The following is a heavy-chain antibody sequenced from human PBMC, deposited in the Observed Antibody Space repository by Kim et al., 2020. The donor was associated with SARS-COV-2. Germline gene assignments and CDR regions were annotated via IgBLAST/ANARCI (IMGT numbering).Heavy chain of an antibody. V-gene: IGHV3-21*01. Sequence: GGSLRLSCAASGFTFSSYSMNWVRQAPGKGLEWVSSISSSSSYIYYADSVKGRFTISRDNAKNSLYLQMNSLRAEDTAVYYCARAAAAARRGYFSYYYYGIDVWGQGTTVTVSS. J-gene: IGHJ6*02. CDR1: GFTFSSYS. CDR2: ISSSSSYI. D-gene: IGHD6-13*01. CDR3: ARAAAAARRGYFSYYYYGIDV.